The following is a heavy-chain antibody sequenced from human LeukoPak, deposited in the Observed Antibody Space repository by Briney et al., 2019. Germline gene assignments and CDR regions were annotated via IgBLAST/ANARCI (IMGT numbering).Heavy chain of an antibody. CDR1: GFTFSTYA. J-gene: IGHJ4*02. CDR3: AKIAYYHFDY. CDR2: ISDGGSRT. Sequence: GGSLRLSCAASGFTFSTYAMSWFRQAPGKGLEWVSTISDGGSRTYYADSVKGRFTISRDNSKNTLYLRINSLRAEDTALYYCAKIAYYHFDYWGQGTLVTVSS. D-gene: IGHD4/OR15-4a*01. V-gene: IGHV3-23*01.